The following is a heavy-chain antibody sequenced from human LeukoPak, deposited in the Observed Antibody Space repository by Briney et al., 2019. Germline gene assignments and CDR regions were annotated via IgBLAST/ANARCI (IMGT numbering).Heavy chain of an antibody. Sequence: SEPVSLTCTVSGGSVSSSGSYWGWIRQPPGKGLEWIGSIYYSGTTYYNPSLKSRVTISVDTSKSQFSLKLTSVTAADTALYYCARTYYGSENYYDYWGQGILLTVSP. CDR3: ARTYYGSENYYDY. CDR1: GGSVSSSGSY. CDR2: IYYSGTT. V-gene: IGHV4-39*01. D-gene: IGHD3-10*01. J-gene: IGHJ4*02.